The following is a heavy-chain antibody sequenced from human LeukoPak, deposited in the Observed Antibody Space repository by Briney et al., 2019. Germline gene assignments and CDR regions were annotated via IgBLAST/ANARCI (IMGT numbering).Heavy chain of an antibody. V-gene: IGHV3-7*01. Sequence: GGSLRLSCAASGFTFSNHWMSWVRQAPGKGLEWVANIKEDGSEKYYVDSVKGRFTISRDNAKNSLYLQMNSLRAEDTAVYYCARDKIVGATYFDYWGQGTLVTVSS. J-gene: IGHJ4*02. D-gene: IGHD1-26*01. CDR3: ARDKIVGATYFDY. CDR2: IKEDGSEK. CDR1: GFTFSNHW.